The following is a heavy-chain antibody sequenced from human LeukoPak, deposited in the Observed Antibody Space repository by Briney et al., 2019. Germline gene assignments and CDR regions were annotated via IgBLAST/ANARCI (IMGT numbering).Heavy chain of an antibody. V-gene: IGHV1-8*03. Sequence: ASVKVSCKASGYTFTNVDINWVRQASGQGLEWMGWMNPNSGNTGYAQNFQGRVTITRDTSISTAYMELSSLTSEDTAVYYCARVLEMATPGGDYWGQGTLVTVSS. CDR2: MNPNSGNT. CDR1: GYTFTNVD. D-gene: IGHD5-24*01. J-gene: IGHJ4*02. CDR3: ARVLEMATPGGDY.